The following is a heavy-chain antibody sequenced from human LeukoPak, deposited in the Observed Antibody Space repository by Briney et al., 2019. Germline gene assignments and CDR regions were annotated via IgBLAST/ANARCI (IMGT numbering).Heavy chain of an antibody. J-gene: IGHJ3*02. CDR3: AKGFNIVVVVPAATPYFPFDI. Sequence: GGSLRLSCAASGFTFSSYAMSWVRQAPGKGLEWVSAISGSGGSTYYADSVKGRFTSSRDNSKNTLYLQMNSLRAEDTAVYYCAKGFNIVVVVPAATPYFPFDIWGQGTMVTVSS. V-gene: IGHV3-23*01. D-gene: IGHD2-2*01. CDR1: GFTFSSYA. CDR2: ISGSGGST.